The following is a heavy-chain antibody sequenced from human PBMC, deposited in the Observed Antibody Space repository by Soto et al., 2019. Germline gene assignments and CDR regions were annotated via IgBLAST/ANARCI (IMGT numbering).Heavy chain of an antibody. V-gene: IGHV4-4*07. J-gene: IGHJ4*02. CDR1: GGAVNSGC. Sequence: PSGSVSLSCAVSGGAVNSGCGSFIRQPAGKGLEWIGRIYPTGTSNYNPSLKSRVTMSLDTSENQFSLKLSSVTAADTALYFCARDTRGSGWFDYWGQGTLVTVSS. D-gene: IGHD6-19*01. CDR3: ARDTRGSGWFDY. CDR2: IYPTGTS.